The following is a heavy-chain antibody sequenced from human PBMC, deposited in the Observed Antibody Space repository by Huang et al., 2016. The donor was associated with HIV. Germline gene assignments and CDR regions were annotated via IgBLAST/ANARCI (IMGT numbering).Heavy chain of an antibody. V-gene: IGHV2-5*02. CDR3: AHGSSTLCPNWYFAL. D-gene: IGHD2-2*01. J-gene: IGHJ2*01. Sequence: QMTLKESGSTLVKPTQTLTLTCTLSGFSLSTSGVGVGWIRQPPGKALEWLALIYWDDDKRYSPSSKSRLTITKDTSKTQVVHTMTNMDPVDTATYCCAHGSSTLCPNWYFALWGRGTLVTVSS. CDR1: GFSLSTSGVG. CDR2: IYWDDDK.